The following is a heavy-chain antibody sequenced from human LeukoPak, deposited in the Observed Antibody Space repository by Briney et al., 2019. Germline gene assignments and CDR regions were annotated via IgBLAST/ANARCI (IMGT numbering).Heavy chain of an antibody. V-gene: IGHV5-51*01. CDR3: TRGKYSNGADSFDM. D-gene: IGHD5-18*01. J-gene: IGHJ3*02. Sequence: GESLKISCKASGYSFSNYWIGWVRQMPGKGLEWLGNVYPGDFRTEYSPSFRGRVTISLDKSITTAYLQLNSLQAADIAVYYCTRGKYSNGADSFDMWGQGTMVTVSS. CDR1: GYSFSNYW. CDR2: VYPGDFRT.